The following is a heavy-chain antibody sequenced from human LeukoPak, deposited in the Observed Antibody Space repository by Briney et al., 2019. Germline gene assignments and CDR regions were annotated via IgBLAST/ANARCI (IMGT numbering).Heavy chain of an antibody. Sequence: SQTLSLTCAISGDSVSSNSAAWNWIRQSPSRGLEWLGRTYYRSKWYNDYAVSVKSRITINPDTSKNQFSLQLNSVTPEDTAVYYCAKGYWAARPVSVVFDSSSRTPFDYWGQGTLVTVSS. CDR2: TYYRSKWYN. V-gene: IGHV6-1*01. J-gene: IGHJ4*02. CDR1: GDSVSSNSAA. D-gene: IGHD6-13*01. CDR3: AKGYWAARPVSVVFDSSSRTPFDY.